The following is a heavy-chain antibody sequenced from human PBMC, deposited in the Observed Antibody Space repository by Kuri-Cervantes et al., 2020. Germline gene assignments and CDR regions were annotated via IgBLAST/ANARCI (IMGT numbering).Heavy chain of an antibody. CDR2: IRSKANSYAT. CDR1: GFTFSGSA. CDR3: VIVVVVAATGDYFDY. V-gene: IGHV3-73*01. Sequence: GESLKISCAASGFTFSGSAMHWVRQASGKGLEWVGRIRSKANSYATAYAASVKGRFTISRDDSKNTAYLQMNSLKTEDTAVYYCVIVVVVAATGDYFDYWGQGTLVTVSS. J-gene: IGHJ4*02. D-gene: IGHD2-15*01.